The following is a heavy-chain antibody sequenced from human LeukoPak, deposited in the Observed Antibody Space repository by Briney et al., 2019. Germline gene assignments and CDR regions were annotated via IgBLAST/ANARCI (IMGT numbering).Heavy chain of an antibody. CDR3: ARAPPRPYYYGSGSYPNWFDP. CDR1: GGSFSGYY. J-gene: IGHJ5*02. V-gene: IGHV4-34*01. Sequence: SETLSLTCAVYGGSFSGYYWSWIRQPPGKGLEWIGEINHSGSTNYNPSLKSRVTISVDTSKNQFSLKLSSVTAADTAVYYCARAPPRPYYYGSGSYPNWFDPWGQGTLVTVPS. CDR2: INHSGST. D-gene: IGHD3-10*01.